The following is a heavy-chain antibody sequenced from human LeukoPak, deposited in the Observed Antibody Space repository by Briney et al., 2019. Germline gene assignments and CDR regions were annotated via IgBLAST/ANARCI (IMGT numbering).Heavy chain of an antibody. D-gene: IGHD2-2*01. V-gene: IGHV4-39*01. Sequence: SETLSLTCTVSGGSISSSSYYWGWIRQPPGKGLEWIGSIYYRGSTYYNPSLKSRVTISVATSKNQFSLKLSSVTAAATAVYYCASKAGTSFDYWGQGTLVTVSS. CDR2: IYYRGST. CDR1: GGSISSSSYY. J-gene: IGHJ4*02. CDR3: ASKAGTSFDY.